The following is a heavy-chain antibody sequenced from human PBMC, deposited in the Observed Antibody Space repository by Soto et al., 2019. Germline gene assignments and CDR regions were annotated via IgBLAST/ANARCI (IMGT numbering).Heavy chain of an antibody. V-gene: IGHV3-21*01. Sequence: EVQLVESGGGLVKPGGSLRLSCAASGFSFSSYSMNWVRQAPGKGLEWVSSISSSASHINYADSVKGRFTISRDNAKKSLYLQMNSLRAEDTAVYYCARGYTGYCSGGTCYWFDPWGQGTLDTVSS. CDR3: ARGYTGYCSGGTCYWFDP. J-gene: IGHJ5*02. CDR1: GFSFSSYS. CDR2: ISSSASHI. D-gene: IGHD2-15*01.